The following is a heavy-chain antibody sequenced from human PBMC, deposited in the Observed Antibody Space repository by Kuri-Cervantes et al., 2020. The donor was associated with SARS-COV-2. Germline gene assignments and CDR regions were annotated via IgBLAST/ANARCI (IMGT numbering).Heavy chain of an antibody. CDR2: IRYDGSNK. CDR1: GFTFSSYG. J-gene: IGHJ4*02. CDR3: AREIVGGFDY. V-gene: IGHV3-30*02. Sequence: GESLKISCAASGFTFSSYGMHWVRQAPGKGLEWVAFIRYDGSNKYYADSVKGRFTISRDNSKNTLYLQMNSLRAEDTAVYYCAREIVGGFDYWGQGTLVTVSS. D-gene: IGHD1-26*01.